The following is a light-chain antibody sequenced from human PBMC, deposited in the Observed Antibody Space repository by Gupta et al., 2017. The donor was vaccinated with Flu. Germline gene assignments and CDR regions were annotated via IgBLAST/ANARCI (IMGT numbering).Light chain of an antibody. J-gene: IGLJ3*02. CDR1: SSDVGNYNL. CDR2: EVT. V-gene: IGLV2-23*02. Sequence: QSALTQPASVSGSPGQSITISCTGTSSDVGNYNLVSWYQQHPGKAPKFMIYEVTKRPSGVSDRFSGSKSGNTASLTISGLQAEDEAHYYCCSYAPVSIWVFGGGTKLTVL. CDR3: CSYAPVSIWV.